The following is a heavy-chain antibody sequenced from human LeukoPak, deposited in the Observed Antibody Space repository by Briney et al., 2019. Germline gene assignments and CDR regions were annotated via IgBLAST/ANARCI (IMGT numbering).Heavy chain of an antibody. J-gene: IGHJ6*03. V-gene: IGHV1-18*01. CDR1: GYTFTNYG. Sequence: RASVTVSCMASGYTFTNYGIRWVRPAPGQGLEWKGWVSAYNGNTNYAQKLQGRVTMTTDTSISTAYMELSRLRSDDTAVYYCARDARYLYYYYMDVWGKGTTVTISS. CDR3: ARDARYLYYYYMDV. CDR2: VSAYNGNT. D-gene: IGHD1-1*01.